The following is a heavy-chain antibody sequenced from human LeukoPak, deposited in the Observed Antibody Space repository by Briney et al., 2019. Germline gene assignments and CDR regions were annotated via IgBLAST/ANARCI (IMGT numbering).Heavy chain of an antibody. D-gene: IGHD6-19*01. CDR1: GGSISSDY. V-gene: IGHV4-59*01. CDR2: IYHSGST. CDR3: ARSLSSALYAYDY. J-gene: IGHJ4*02. Sequence: SETLSLTCTVSGGSISSDYWSWIRQPPGKGLEWIGYIYHSGSTNYNPSLKSRVTVSVDTSKNQFSLKLNSVTAADTAVYYCARSLSSALYAYDYWGQGTLVTVSS.